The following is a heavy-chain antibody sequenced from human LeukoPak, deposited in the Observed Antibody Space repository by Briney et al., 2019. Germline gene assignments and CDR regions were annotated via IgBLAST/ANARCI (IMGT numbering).Heavy chain of an antibody. CDR2: ISYDGSNK. V-gene: IGHV3-30-3*01. Sequence: QPGGSLRLSCAASGFTFSSYAMHCVRPAPGKGLEGVAVISYDGSNKYYADSVKGRFTISRDNSKNTLYLQMDSLRAEDTAVYYCARADYGGPFDYWGQGTLVTVSS. CDR3: ARADYGGPFDY. J-gene: IGHJ4*02. CDR1: GFTFSSYA. D-gene: IGHD4-23*01.